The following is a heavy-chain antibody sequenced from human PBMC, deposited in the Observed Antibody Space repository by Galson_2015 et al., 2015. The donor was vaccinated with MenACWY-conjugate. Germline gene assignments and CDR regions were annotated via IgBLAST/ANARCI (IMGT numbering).Heavy chain of an antibody. CDR1: GCTFSNPW. D-gene: IGHD2/OR15-2a*01. CDR3: TTDYFGQYFFDS. V-gene: IGHV3-15*01. Sequence: SLRLSSAASGCTFSNPWMTWVRQAPGKGLEWVGRIKSKTHSGTPDYAAPVNGRFTISRDDSRNTVYLEMNGLKAEDTGLYYCTTDYFGQYFFDSWGQGTPVTVSS. CDR2: IKSKTHSGTP. J-gene: IGHJ4*02.